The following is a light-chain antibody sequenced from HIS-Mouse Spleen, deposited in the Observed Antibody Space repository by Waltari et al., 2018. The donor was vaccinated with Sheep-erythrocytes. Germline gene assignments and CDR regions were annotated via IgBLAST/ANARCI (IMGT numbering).Light chain of an antibody. CDR3: QQYNSYSTWT. Sequence: DIQMTPSPSTPSASVGDRVTITCRASQSISSWLAWYQQKPGKAPKLLIYKASSLESGVPSRFSGSGSGTEFTLTISSLQPDDFATYYCQQYNSYSTWTFGQGTKVEIK. CDR2: KAS. V-gene: IGKV1-5*03. CDR1: QSISSW. J-gene: IGKJ1*01.